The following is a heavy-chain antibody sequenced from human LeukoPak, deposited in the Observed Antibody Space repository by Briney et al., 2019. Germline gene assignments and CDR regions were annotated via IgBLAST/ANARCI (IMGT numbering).Heavy chain of an antibody. Sequence: ASVKVSCKAPGNSFTGPYLHWVRQAPGQGLEWMGWLNPNTGDTLYIQKFQGRVTMTGDTSISTAYMELSRLMSDDTAVYYCARLGLKTTGYYRLDYWGQGTLVTVSS. D-gene: IGHD3-9*01. J-gene: IGHJ4*02. V-gene: IGHV1-2*02. CDR3: ARLGLKTTGYYRLDY. CDR2: LNPNTGDT. CDR1: GNSFTGPY.